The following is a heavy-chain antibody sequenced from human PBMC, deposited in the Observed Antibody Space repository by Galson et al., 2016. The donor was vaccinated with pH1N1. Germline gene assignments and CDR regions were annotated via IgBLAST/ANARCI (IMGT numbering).Heavy chain of an antibody. CDR3: ATGGNFYNY. V-gene: IGHV3-49*03. D-gene: IGHD2-8*02. Sequence: SLRLSCATSGFTFGDYAIIWFRQAPGKELEWVSFIRGRDYGGTTDYAAPVRGRFTISRDDPKNTVFLQMNSLEIADTAVYYCATGGNFYNYWGQGTLLTVSS. J-gene: IGHJ4*02. CDR1: GFTFGDYA. CDR2: IRGRDYGGTT.